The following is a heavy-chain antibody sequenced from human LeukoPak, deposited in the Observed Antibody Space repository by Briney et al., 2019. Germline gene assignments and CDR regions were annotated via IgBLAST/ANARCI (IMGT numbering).Heavy chain of an antibody. CDR2: IKPDSGDA. V-gene: IGHV1-2*02. Sequence: ASVKVSYKASGYSFTASWLHWVRQAPGQGLEWVGWIKPDSGDANSAQQFQGRVSMTRDTSSSTAFLELSSLRSDDTAVYFCARDYPHQRFDYWGQGTLVSVSS. D-gene: IGHD3-16*02. CDR1: GYSFTASW. J-gene: IGHJ4*01. CDR3: ARDYPHQRFDY.